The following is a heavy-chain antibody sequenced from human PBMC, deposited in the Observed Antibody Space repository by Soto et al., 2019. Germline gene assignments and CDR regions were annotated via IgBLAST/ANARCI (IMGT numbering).Heavy chain of an antibody. CDR3: ARMDYGLGYFDY. CDR2: IYYSGST. CDR1: GGSISSSSFY. J-gene: IGHJ4*02. Sequence: PSETLSLTCTVSGGSISSSSFYWGWIRQPPGKGLEWIGSIYYSGSTYYNLSLQSRVTISVDTSKNQFSLKLSSVTAAGTAVYYCARMDYGLGYFDYWGQGTLVTVSS. D-gene: IGHD4-17*01. V-gene: IGHV4-39*01.